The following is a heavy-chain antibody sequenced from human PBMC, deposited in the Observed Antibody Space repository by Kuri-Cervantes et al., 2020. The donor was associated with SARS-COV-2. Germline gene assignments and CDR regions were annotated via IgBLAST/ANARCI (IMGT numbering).Heavy chain of an antibody. D-gene: IGHD6-13*01. CDR3: ARPRGGSSWSRDAFDI. CDR2: INPNSGGT. J-gene: IGHJ3*02. CDR1: GGTFSSYA. Sequence: ASVKVSCKASGGTFSSYAISWVRQAPGQGLEWMGWINPNSGGTNYAQKFQGRVTMTRDTSISTAYLQWSSLKASDTAMYYCARPRGGSSWSRDAFDIWGQGTMVTVSS. V-gene: IGHV1-2*02.